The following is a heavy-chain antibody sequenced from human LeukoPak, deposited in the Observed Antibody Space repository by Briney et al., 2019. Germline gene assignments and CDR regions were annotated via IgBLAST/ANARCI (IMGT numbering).Heavy chain of an antibody. CDR2: ITDSGSST. CDR1: EFTFSSYA. J-gene: IGHJ6*02. D-gene: IGHD2-21*01. CDR3: ARVISTTYKYMDV. Sequence: PGGSLRLSCAASEFTFSSYAMRWVRQAPGRGLEWVSTITDSGSSTYYADSVKGQFTISRDNSKKTLYLQMNSLRAEDTALYFCARVISTTYKYMDVWGQGTPVTVSS. V-gene: IGHV3-23*01.